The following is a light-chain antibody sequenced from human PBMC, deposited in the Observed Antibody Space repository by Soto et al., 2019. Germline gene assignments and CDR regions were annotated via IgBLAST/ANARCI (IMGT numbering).Light chain of an antibody. CDR1: SSNIGNND. Sequence: QSVLTQPPSVSAAPGQKVTSSCSGSSSNIGNNDVSWYQQLPGTAPKLLIYDHNKRPSGIPDRFSGSKTGTSATLGSTGLQTGEQANYYCRAWNSRLSVGVFGGGTKVTVL. J-gene: IGLJ2*01. CDR3: RAWNSRLSVGV. V-gene: IGLV1-51*01. CDR2: DHN.